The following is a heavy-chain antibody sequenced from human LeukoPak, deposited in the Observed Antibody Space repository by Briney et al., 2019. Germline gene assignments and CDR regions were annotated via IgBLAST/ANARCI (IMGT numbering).Heavy chain of an antibody. Sequence: PSETLSLTCTVSGGSISSYYWSWIRQPPGKGLAWIAYIYYSGSTYYNPSLKSRVTISVDTSKNQFSLKLSSVTAADTAVYYCARVLGTLYGMDVWGQGTTVTVSS. V-gene: IGHV4-59*12. D-gene: IGHD1-1*01. CDR1: GGSISSYY. CDR3: ARVLGTLYGMDV. CDR2: IYYSGST. J-gene: IGHJ6*02.